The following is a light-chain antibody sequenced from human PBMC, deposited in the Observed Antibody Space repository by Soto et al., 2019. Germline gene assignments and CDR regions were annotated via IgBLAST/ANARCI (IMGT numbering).Light chain of an antibody. J-gene: IGLJ2*01. CDR3: QTWGSGIRVV. Sequence: QLVLTQSPSASASLGASVKLTCTLSSGHSSYAIAWHQQQPEKGPWYLMKVNSNGSHSKGDGIPDRFSGSSSGAERYLTISSLQSEDEADYYCQTWGSGIRVVFGGGTKLTVL. CDR1: SGHSSYA. V-gene: IGLV4-69*01. CDR2: VNSNGSH.